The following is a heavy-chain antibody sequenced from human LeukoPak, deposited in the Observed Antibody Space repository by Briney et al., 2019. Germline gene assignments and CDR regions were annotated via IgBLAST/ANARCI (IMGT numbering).Heavy chain of an antibody. J-gene: IGHJ3*02. CDR2: IYPGDSDT. CDR1: GYSFTSYW. D-gene: IGHD3-22*01. CDR3: ARHPDYFDGSGYYTLDAFDI. Sequence: GEPLKISCQGSGYSFTSYWIGWVRQMPGKGLEWMGIIYPGDSDTRYSPSFQGQVTISADKSISSAYLQWSSPKASDTAMYYCARHPDYFDGSGYYTLDAFDIWGQGTMVTVSS. V-gene: IGHV5-51*01.